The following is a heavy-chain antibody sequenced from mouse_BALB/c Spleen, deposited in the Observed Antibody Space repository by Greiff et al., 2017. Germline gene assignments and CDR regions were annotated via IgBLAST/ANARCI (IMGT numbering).Heavy chain of an antibody. CDR3: TTTVFAY. V-gene: IGHV6-6*02. Sequence: EVKLVESGGGLVQPGGSMKLSCVASGFTFSNYWMNWVRQSPEKGLEWVAEIRLKSNNYATHYAESVKGRFTISRDDSKSSVYLQMNNLRAEDTGIYYCTTTVFAYWGQGTLVTVSA. CDR2: IRLKSNNYAT. D-gene: IGHD2-12*01. CDR1: GFTFSNYW. J-gene: IGHJ3*01.